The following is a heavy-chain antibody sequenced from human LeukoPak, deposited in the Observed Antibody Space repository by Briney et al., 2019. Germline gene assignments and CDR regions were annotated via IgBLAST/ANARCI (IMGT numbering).Heavy chain of an antibody. J-gene: IGHJ4*02. D-gene: IGHD6-13*01. Sequence: GESLKISCKASGYTFTGDWIGWVRQMPGKGLEWMGIIYPGDSDTKYNAPFQGQVTISADKSISTAYLQWSSLKASDTAMYYCAAIIAAAGTADYWGQGTLVAVSS. CDR2: IYPGDSDT. CDR1: GYTFTGDW. V-gene: IGHV5-51*01. CDR3: AAIIAAAGTADY.